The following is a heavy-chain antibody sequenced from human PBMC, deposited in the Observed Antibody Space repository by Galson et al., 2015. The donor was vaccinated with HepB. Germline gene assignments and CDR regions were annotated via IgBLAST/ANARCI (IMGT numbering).Heavy chain of an antibody. CDR1: GFTVSSNY. CDR3: ARAVLGYYFDY. V-gene: IGHV3-53*01. CDR2: IYSVGST. Sequence: SLRLSCAASGFTVSSNYMSWVRQAPGKGLEWVSIIYSVGSTHYADSVKGRFTISRDNSKNTLYLQMNSLRAEDTAVYYCARAVLGYYFDYWGQGTLVTVSS. J-gene: IGHJ4*02. D-gene: IGHD3-10*01.